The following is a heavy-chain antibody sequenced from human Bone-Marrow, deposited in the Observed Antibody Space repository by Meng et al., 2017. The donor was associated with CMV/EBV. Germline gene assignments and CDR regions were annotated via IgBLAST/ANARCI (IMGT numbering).Heavy chain of an antibody. J-gene: IGHJ5*02. CDR2: IIPIFGTA. V-gene: IGHV1-69*05. Sequence: SVKVSCKASGGTFSSYAISWVRQAPGQGLEWMGGIIPIFGTANYAQKFQGRVTITTDESTSTAYMELSSLRSEDTAVYYCASSGYCSSTSCYTGAFDPWGQGTLVTVYS. CDR1: GGTFSSYA. D-gene: IGHD2-2*02. CDR3: ASSGYCSSTSCYTGAFDP.